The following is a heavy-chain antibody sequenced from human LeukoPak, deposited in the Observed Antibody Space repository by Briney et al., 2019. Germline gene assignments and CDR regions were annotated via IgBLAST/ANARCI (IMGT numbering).Heavy chain of an antibody. Sequence: ASETLSLTCTVSGGSISSYYWSWIRQPPGKGLEWIGYIYYGGSTNYNPSLKSRVTISVDTSKNQFSLKLSSVTAADTAVYYCARVGEGGNPYFDYWGQGTLVTVSS. D-gene: IGHD4-23*01. CDR3: ARVGEGGNPYFDY. CDR2: IYYGGST. V-gene: IGHV4-59*01. CDR1: GGSISSYY. J-gene: IGHJ4*02.